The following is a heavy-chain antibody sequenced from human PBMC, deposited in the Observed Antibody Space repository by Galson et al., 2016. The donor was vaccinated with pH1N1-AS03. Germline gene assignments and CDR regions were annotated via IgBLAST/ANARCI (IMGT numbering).Heavy chain of an antibody. V-gene: IGHV3-23*01. D-gene: IGHD2-2*01. CDR2: IRGSGDST. J-gene: IGHJ4*02. Sequence: SLRLSCAASGFTFSNYAMNWVRQAPGKGLEWVSIIRGSGDSTKYADSVKARLTISRDNSKNTLYLQMNSLRAEDTAVYYCAKADCSSSSCYRCNYWGQGTLVTVSS. CDR1: GFTFSNYA. CDR3: AKADCSSSSCYRCNY.